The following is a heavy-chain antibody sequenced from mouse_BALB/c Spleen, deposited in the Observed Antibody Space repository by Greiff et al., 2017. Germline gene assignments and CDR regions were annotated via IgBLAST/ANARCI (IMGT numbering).Heavy chain of an antibody. CDR1: GYSITSGYY. CDR3: AFPGFDY. J-gene: IGHJ2*01. V-gene: IGHV3-6*02. CDR2: ISYDGSN. Sequence: EVKLQESGPGLVKPSQSLSLTCSVTGYSITSGYYWNWIRQFPGNKLEWMGYISYDGSNNYNPSLKNRISITRDTSKNQFFLKLNSVTTEDTATYYCAFPGFDYWGQGTTLTVSS.